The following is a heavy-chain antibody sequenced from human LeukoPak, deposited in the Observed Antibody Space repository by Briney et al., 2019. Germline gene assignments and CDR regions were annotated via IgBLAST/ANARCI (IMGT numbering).Heavy chain of an antibody. V-gene: IGHV1-2*02. CDR1: GYIFTDYY. CDR2: INPNSGGT. D-gene: IGHD2-21*01. Sequence: GASVKVSCKASGYIFTDYYMHWVRQAPGPGLEWMGWINPNSGGTDYAQKFQGRVTLIRDTSISTAYMELSRLTSDDTAVYYCARGRYCGETTCSDFDSWGQGTLVTVSS. J-gene: IGHJ4*02. CDR3: ARGRYCGETTCSDFDS.